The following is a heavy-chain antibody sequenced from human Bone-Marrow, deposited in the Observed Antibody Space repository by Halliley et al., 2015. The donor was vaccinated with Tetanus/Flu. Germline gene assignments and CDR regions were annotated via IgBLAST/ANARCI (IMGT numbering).Heavy chain of an antibody. CDR3: ARGHGVPVRGWLDP. V-gene: IGHV3-33*01. J-gene: IGHJ5*02. Sequence: WVAVIWYDGSNKDYVDSVKGRFTISRDNSKDTLYLQMDSLRVEDTAVYYCARGHGVPVRGWLDPWGQGTLVTVSS. CDR2: IWYDGSNK. D-gene: IGHD2-2*01.